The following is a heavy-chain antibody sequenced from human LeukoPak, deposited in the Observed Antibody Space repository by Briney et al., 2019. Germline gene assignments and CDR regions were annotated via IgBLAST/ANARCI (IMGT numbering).Heavy chain of an antibody. J-gene: IGHJ4*02. D-gene: IGHD3-22*01. CDR1: GFTFSSYS. CDR3: ARVPVRGYYYDSSGYQTFDY. V-gene: IGHV3-21*04. CDR2: ISSSSSYI. Sequence: GGSLRLSCAASGFTFSSYSMNWVRQAPGKGLEWVSSISSSSSYIYYADSVRGRFTISRDNAKNSLYLQMNSLRAEDTAVYYCARVPVRGYYYDSSGYQTFDYWGQGTLVTVSS.